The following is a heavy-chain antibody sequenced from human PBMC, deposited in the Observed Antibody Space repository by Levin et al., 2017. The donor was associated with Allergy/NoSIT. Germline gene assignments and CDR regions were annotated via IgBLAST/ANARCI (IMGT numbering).Heavy chain of an antibody. D-gene: IGHD3-22*01. V-gene: IGHV4-59*08. CDR2: VFYSRTT. CDR3: ATSSSGNYYHLDS. CDR1: SASISSYY. Sequence: SETLSLTCTVSSASISSYYWSWIRQPPGKGLEWIGYVFYSRTTNYNPSLKSRVTMSVDTSKNQFSLSLSSVTAADTAVYYCATSSSGNYYHLDSWGQGTLVTVSS. J-gene: IGHJ4*02.